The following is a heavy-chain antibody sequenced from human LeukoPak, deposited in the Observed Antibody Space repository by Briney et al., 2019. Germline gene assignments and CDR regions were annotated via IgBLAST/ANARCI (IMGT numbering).Heavy chain of an antibody. Sequence: SETLSLTCTVSGGSISSYYWSWIRQPPGKGLEWIGYIYYSGSTNYNPSLKSRVTISVDTSKNQFSLKLSSVTAADTAVYYCARGLYYYGSGSYEPLGHYYYYMDVWGKGTTVTISS. CDR2: IYYSGST. CDR1: GGSISSYY. CDR3: ARGLYYYGSGSYEPLGHYYYYMDV. D-gene: IGHD3-10*01. J-gene: IGHJ6*03. V-gene: IGHV4-59*01.